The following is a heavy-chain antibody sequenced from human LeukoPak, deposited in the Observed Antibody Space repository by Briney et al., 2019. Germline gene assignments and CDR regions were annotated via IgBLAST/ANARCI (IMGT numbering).Heavy chain of an antibody. J-gene: IGHJ4*02. V-gene: IGHV4-59*01. CDR2: IYYSGST. CDR3: ATISGPRGDY. Sequence: NTSETLSLTCTVSGGSISSYYWSWTRQPPGKGLEWIGCIYYSGSTNYNPSLKSRVTISVDTSKNQFSLKLSSVTAADTAVYYCATISGPRGDYWGQGTLVTVSS. CDR1: GGSISSYY. D-gene: IGHD3-10*01.